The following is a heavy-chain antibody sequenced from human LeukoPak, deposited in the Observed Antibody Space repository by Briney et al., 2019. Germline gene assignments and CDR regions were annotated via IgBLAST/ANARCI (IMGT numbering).Heavy chain of an antibody. CDR3: ARDMGGYYYYGMDV. Sequence: SVKVSCKASGGTFSSYAISWVRQAPGQGLEWMGRIIPILGIADYAQKFQGRITITADKSTSTAYMELSSLRSEDTAVYYCARDMGGYYYYGMDVWGQGTTVTVSS. V-gene: IGHV1-69*04. CDR2: IIPILGIA. D-gene: IGHD3-16*01. J-gene: IGHJ6*02. CDR1: GGTFSSYA.